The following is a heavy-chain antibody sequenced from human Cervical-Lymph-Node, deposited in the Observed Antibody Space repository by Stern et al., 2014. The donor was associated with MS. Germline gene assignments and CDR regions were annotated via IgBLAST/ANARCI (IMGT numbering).Heavy chain of an antibody. CDR1: GFVFRRYA. CDR2: IAYDARDK. Sequence: VQLEESGGGVVQPGRSLRLSCGASGFVFRRYALHWVRQAPGKGLACVARIAYDARDKYYTASGKGRCTGSRDNSNNTVDLEMNSLRLEDTAVYYCAKGGSGSYLDWGQGSLVTVSS. V-gene: IGHV3-30*04. D-gene: IGHD1-26*01. CDR3: AKGGSGSYLD. J-gene: IGHJ4*02.